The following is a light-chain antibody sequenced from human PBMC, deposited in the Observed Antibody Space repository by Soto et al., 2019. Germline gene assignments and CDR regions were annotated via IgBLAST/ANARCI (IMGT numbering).Light chain of an antibody. CDR1: QSISSNY. V-gene: IGKV3-20*01. Sequence: EMVLTLSPGALSLSRGEGATLTCRAIQSISSNYLAWYQHKPGQAPRLLIYDASSKATGTPDRFSGSGSGTDFTLTISRLEPEDFAVYYCQYYGSSHSNTFGQGTRLEIK. CDR2: DAS. J-gene: IGKJ5*01. CDR3: QYYGSSHSNT.